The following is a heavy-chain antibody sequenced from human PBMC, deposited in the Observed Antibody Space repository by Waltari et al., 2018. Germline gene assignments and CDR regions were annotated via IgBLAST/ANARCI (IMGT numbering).Heavy chain of an antibody. Sequence: QVQLQESGPGLVKPSETLSLTCTVSGGPFSSTSYYWGWIRQPPGKGLEWIGYVFYNGDTYYNPSLKSRVTISIDTSKNQFSLKLTSVTAADTAVYHCARRMVTTGYFDYWGQGTLVTVPS. CDR2: VFYNGDT. CDR3: ARRMVTTGYFDY. V-gene: IGHV4-39*01. D-gene: IGHD4-4*01. J-gene: IGHJ4*02. CDR1: GGPFSSTSYY.